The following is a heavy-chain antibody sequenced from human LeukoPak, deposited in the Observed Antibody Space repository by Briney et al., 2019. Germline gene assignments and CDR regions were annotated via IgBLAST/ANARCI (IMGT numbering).Heavy chain of an antibody. Sequence: GGSLRLSCAASGFTFSSYWMSWVRQAPGKGLGWVANIKQDGSEKYYVDSVKGRFTISRDNAKNSLYLQMNSLKTEDTAVYYCTTTTSGSLGSAFDIWGQGTMVTVSS. J-gene: IGHJ3*02. V-gene: IGHV3-7*03. CDR1: GFTFSSYW. CDR2: IKQDGSEK. CDR3: TTTTSGSLGSAFDI. D-gene: IGHD1-26*01.